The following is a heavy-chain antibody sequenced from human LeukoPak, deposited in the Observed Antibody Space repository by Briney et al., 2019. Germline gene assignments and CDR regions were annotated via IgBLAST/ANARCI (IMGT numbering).Heavy chain of an antibody. CDR3: SGRSGFSSIY. CDR2: SRPDGSEE. Sequence: GGSLRLSCEASRFTFNTHWMNWVRQAPGKGLEWVANSRPDGSEEFYMDSVKGRFTISRDNAKNLVYLQMSNLRVEDTGVYYCSGRSGFSSIYWGQGILVTVSS. V-gene: IGHV3-7*01. CDR1: RFTFNTHW. J-gene: IGHJ4*02. D-gene: IGHD2-2*01.